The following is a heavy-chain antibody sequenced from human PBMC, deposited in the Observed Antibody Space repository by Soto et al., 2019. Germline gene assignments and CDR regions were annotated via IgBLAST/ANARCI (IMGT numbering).Heavy chain of an antibody. CDR3: ARVADSRWYSNYFDY. J-gene: IGHJ4*02. D-gene: IGHD6-13*01. CDR2: IYTSGST. V-gene: IGHV4-4*07. Sequence: SETLSLTCIVSGGSISSYSWSWIRQPAGKGLEWIGRIYTSGSTNYNPSLKSRVTMSVDTSKNQFSLRLSPVTAADTAVYYCARVADSRWYSNYFDYWGQGILVTVSS. CDR1: GGSISSYS.